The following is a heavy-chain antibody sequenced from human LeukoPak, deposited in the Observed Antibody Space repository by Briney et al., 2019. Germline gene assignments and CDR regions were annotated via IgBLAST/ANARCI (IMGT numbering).Heavy chain of an antibody. CDR1: GYTFTGYY. V-gene: IGHV1-2*02. Sequence: ASVKVSCKASGYTFTGYYMHWVRQAPGQGLEWMGWINPNSGGTNYAQKFQGRVTMTRDTSISTAYMELSRLRSDDTAVYYCAKKAYCSGGSCYSNWFDPWGQGTLVTVSS. CDR3: AKKAYCSGGSCYSNWFDP. CDR2: INPNSGGT. D-gene: IGHD2-15*01. J-gene: IGHJ5*02.